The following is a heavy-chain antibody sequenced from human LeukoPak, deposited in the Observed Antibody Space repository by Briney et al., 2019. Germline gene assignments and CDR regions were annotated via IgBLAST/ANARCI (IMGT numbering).Heavy chain of an antibody. CDR3: ARQQCNGGSCYSRAIWFDP. Sequence: SETLSLTCNVSGGSISSASYYWGWLRPPPGKGLEWIGSIYYTGTTYQSPSLKSRVTISVHTSKNQFSLKLSSVTAADTAVYYCARQQCNGGSCYSRAIWFDPWGQGTLVTVSS. V-gene: IGHV4-39*01. J-gene: IGHJ5*02. D-gene: IGHD2-15*01. CDR1: GGSISSASYY. CDR2: IYYTGTT.